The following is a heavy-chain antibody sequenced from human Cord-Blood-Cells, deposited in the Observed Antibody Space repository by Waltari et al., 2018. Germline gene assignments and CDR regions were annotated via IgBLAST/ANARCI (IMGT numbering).Heavy chain of an antibody. J-gene: IGHJ3*02. D-gene: IGHD3-10*01. CDR1: GGTFGSYA. CDR3: ARSGLRGGGDAFDI. Sequence: QVQLVQSGAEVKKPGSPVQVSCKASGGTFGSYAISWVRQAPGKGLEGMGRIIPILGKANYAQKFQGRVTITADKSTSTAYMELSSLRSEDTAVYYCARSGLRGGGDAFDIWGQGTMVTVSS. CDR2: IIPILGKA. V-gene: IGHV1-69*09.